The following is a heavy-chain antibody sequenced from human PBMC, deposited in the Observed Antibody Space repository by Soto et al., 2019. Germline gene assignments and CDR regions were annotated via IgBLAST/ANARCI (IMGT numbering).Heavy chain of an antibody. CDR3: ARCRWATIDHLDY. CDR1: GYTFTSYA. Sequence: GASVKVSCKASGYTFTSYAMHWVRQAPGQRLEWMGWINAGNGNTKYSQKFQGRVTITRDTSASTAYMELSSLRSEDTAVYYCARCRWATIDHLDYWGQGTLVTVSS. D-gene: IGHD5-12*01. V-gene: IGHV1-3*01. J-gene: IGHJ4*02. CDR2: INAGNGNT.